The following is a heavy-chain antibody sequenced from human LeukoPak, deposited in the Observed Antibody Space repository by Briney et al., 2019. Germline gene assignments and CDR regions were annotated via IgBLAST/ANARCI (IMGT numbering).Heavy chain of an antibody. D-gene: IGHD2-8*02. CDR2: TYYRSKWYN. V-gene: IGHV6-1*01. J-gene: IGHJ6*03. Sequence: SQTLSLTCAISGDSVSSNSAAWNWIRQSPSRGLEWLGRTYYRSKWYNDYAVSVKSRITINPDTSKNQFSLQLNSVTPEDTAVYYCAREEKDPGTGDYYYMDVWGKGTTVTISS. CDR3: AREEKDPGTGDYYYMDV. CDR1: GDSVSSNSAA.